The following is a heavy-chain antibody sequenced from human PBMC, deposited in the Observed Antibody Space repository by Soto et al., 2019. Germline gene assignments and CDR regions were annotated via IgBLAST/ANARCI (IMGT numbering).Heavy chain of an antibody. CDR3: ARESRYCSGGSCYFLPGIDY. Sequence: QVQLVQSGAEVKKPGSPVKVSCKASGGTFSSYAISWVRQAPGQGLEWMGGIIPIFGTANYAQKFQGRVTITADESTGTGYMELSSLRSEDTAVYYCARESRYCSGGSCYFLPGIDYWGQGTLVTVSS. CDR1: GGTFSSYA. D-gene: IGHD2-15*01. V-gene: IGHV1-69*12. CDR2: IIPIFGTA. J-gene: IGHJ4*02.